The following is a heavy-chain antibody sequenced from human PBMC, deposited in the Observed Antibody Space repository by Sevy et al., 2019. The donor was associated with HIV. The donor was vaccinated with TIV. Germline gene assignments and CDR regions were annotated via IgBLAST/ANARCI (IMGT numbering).Heavy chain of an antibody. Sequence: GGSLRLSCAASGFTFSSYAMHRVRQAPGKGLEWVAVISYDGSNKYYADSVKGRFTISRDNSKNTLYLQMNSLRAEDTAVYYCARPGLRITMVRGPINWFDPWGQGTLVTVSS. J-gene: IGHJ5*02. V-gene: IGHV3-30*04. CDR1: GFTFSSYA. D-gene: IGHD3-10*01. CDR3: ARPGLRITMVRGPINWFDP. CDR2: ISYDGSNK.